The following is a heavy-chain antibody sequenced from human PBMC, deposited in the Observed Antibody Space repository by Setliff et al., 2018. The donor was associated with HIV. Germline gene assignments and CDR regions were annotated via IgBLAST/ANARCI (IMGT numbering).Heavy chain of an antibody. V-gene: IGHV4-4*08. D-gene: IGHD3-10*01. J-gene: IGHJ4*02. CDR1: GGSISSYY. CDR3: ARGGSGNSYNGAFDY. Sequence: PSETLSLTCTVSGGSISSYYWSWIRQPPGKGLEWIGSIYTSGSTNYNPPLKSRLTISLDTKNQFSLKLSSVTAADTAVYYCARGGSGNSYNGAFDYWGQGTLVTVSS. CDR2: IYTSGST.